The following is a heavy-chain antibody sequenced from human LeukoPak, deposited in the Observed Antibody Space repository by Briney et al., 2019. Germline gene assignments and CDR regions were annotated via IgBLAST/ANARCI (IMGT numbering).Heavy chain of an antibody. CDR3: AREKGDTAIFDY. V-gene: IGHV1-2*04. J-gene: IGHJ4*02. CDR1: GYTFTGYY. CDR2: INPSSGGT. Sequence: ASVTVSCTASGYTFTGYYMHWVRQAPGQGLEWMGWINPSSGGTNYAQKFQGWVTMTRDTSISTAYMELSRLRSDDTAVYYCAREKGDTAIFDYWGQGTLVTVSS. D-gene: IGHD5-18*01.